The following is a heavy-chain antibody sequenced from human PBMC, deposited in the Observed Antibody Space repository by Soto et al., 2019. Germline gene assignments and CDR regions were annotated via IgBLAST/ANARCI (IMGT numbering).Heavy chain of an antibody. D-gene: IGHD6-6*01. Sequence: SETLSLTCTVSGGSISSGGYYWSWIRQHPGKGLEWIGYIYYSGSTYYNPSLKSRVTISVDTSKNQFSLKLSSVTAADTAVYYCARGASSSCRHLDYWGQGTLVTVSS. CDR3: ARGASSSCRHLDY. V-gene: IGHV4-31*03. CDR1: GGSISSGGYY. J-gene: IGHJ4*02. CDR2: IYYSGST.